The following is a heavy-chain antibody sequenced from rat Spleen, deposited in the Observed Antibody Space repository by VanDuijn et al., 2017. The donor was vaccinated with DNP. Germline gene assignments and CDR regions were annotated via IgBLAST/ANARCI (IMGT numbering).Heavy chain of an antibody. J-gene: IGHJ2*01. V-gene: IGHV5-19*01. CDR3: ARPDY. CDR1: GFIFSNYG. CDR2: ISYDGSSA. Sequence: EVQLVESGGGLVQPGRSLKLSCAASGFIFSNYGMHWIRQARTKGLEWVASISYDGSSAHYRDSVKGRFTISRDNAKSTLYLEMDGLRSEDTATYYCARPDYWGQGVMVTVSS.